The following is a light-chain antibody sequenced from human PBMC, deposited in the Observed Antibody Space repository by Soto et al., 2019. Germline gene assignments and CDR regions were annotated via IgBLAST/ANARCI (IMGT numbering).Light chain of an antibody. Sequence: QSVLTQPPSASGTPGQRVTLSCSGSSSNIGSDSVSWYQQLPGTAPKLLIYRNNQRPSGVPDRFSGSKSGTSASLAISGLRSEDEAHYYCAAWDDSLSGPLFGGGTKLTVL. V-gene: IGLV1-47*01. J-gene: IGLJ2*01. CDR3: AAWDDSLSGPL. CDR2: RNN. CDR1: SSNIGSDS.